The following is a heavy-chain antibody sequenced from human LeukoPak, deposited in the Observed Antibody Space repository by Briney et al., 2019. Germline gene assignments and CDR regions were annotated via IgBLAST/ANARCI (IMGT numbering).Heavy chain of an antibody. V-gene: IGHV4-38-2*02. CDR2: IYHSGST. CDR3: AKSNGYGLIDI. J-gene: IGHJ3*02. Sequence: SETLSLTCTVSGYSISSGYYWGCIRQPPGKGLEWIGSIYHSGSTYYNPSLRSRVTISVDTSKNQFSLNLSSVTAADTAVYYCAKSNGYGLIDIWGQGTMVTVSS. CDR1: GYSISSGYY. D-gene: IGHD3-10*01.